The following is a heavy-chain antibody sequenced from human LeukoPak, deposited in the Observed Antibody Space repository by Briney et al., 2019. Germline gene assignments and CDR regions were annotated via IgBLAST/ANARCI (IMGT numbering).Heavy chain of an antibody. CDR3: ARSIDYGAFDI. D-gene: IGHD4-17*01. J-gene: IGHJ3*02. CDR2: ISSDGGPI. Sequence: PGESLKISCAASGFTFSDYYMIWIRQAPGKGLEWVSYISSDGGPIYYADSVKGRFTISRDSAKNSLYLQMNSLRADDTAVYYCARSIDYGAFDIWGQGTMVTVSS. V-gene: IGHV3-11*01. CDR1: GFTFSDYY.